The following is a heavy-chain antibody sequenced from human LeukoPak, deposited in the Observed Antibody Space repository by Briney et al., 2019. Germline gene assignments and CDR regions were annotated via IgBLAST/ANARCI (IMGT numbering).Heavy chain of an antibody. CDR3: IRHVEFQRPY. Sequence: GGSLTLSCAASGMSLSDSAMNWVRPAPGKGLEWLAHIRSRTKGYATAYAASVTGRFVISRDDVKNMAFLQMTSLETEDTAVYYCIRHVEFQRPYWAQGVQVTVSS. D-gene: IGHD3-10*01. V-gene: IGHV3-73*01. CDR1: GMSLSDSA. CDR2: IRSRTKGYAT. J-gene: IGHJ4*02.